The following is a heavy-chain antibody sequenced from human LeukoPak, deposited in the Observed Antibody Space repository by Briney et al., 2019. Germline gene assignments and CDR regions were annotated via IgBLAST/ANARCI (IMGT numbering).Heavy chain of an antibody. CDR2: INHSGST. Sequence: SSETLSLTYALSGYSISSGYYWGWIRQHPGKGLEWIGSINHSGSTYYNPSLKSRVTISVDTSKNQFSLKLSSVTAADTAVYYCARRPGPHPHYFDYWGQGTLVTVSS. J-gene: IGHJ4*02. CDR1: GYSISSGYY. CDR3: ARRPGPHPHYFDY. D-gene: IGHD3-10*01. V-gene: IGHV4-38-2*01.